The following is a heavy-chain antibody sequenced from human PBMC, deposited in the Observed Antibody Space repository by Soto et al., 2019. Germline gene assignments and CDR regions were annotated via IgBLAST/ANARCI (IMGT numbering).Heavy chain of an antibody. V-gene: IGHV1-18*01. CDR3: ARVALTMVRGVIIPALFDY. J-gene: IGHJ4*02. CDR1: GYTFTSYG. Sequence: GASVKVSCKASGYTFTSYGISWVRQAPGQGLEWMGWISAYNGNTNYAQKLQGRVTMTTDTSTSTAYMELRSLRSDDTAVYYCARVALTMVRGVIIPALFDYWGQGTLVTVSS. CDR2: ISAYNGNT. D-gene: IGHD3-10*01.